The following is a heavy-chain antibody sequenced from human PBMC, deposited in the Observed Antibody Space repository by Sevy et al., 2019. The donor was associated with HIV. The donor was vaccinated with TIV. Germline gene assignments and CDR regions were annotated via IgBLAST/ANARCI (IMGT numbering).Heavy chain of an antibody. J-gene: IGHJ4*02. CDR1: GFTFSTYA. CDR2: VSSDGSEI. V-gene: IGHV3-30-3*01. Sequence: GGSLRLSCAVSGFTFSTYAMHWVRQAPGKGLECVAIVSSDGSEINYADSVKGRFTISRDNSRNTLYLQMNSLRTEDKALYYCARDQLGSIDYWGQGTLVTVSS. CDR3: ARDQLGSIDY. D-gene: IGHD7-27*01.